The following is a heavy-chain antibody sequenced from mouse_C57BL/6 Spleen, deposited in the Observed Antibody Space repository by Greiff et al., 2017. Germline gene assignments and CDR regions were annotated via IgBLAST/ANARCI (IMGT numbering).Heavy chain of an antibody. CDR2: IYPRDGST. CDR3: ARGGGPYGNYGAMDY. CDR1: GYTFTDHT. Sequence: VQLQQSDAELVKPGASVKISCKVSGYTFTDHTIHWMKQRPEQGLEWIGYIYPRDGSTKYNEKFKGKATLTADQSSSTAYMQLNSLTSEDAAVYFCARGGGPYGNYGAMDYWGQGTSVTVSS. J-gene: IGHJ4*01. D-gene: IGHD2-1*01. V-gene: IGHV1-78*01.